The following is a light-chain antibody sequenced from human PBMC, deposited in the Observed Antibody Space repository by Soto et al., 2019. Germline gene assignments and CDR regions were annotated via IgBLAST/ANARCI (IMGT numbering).Light chain of an antibody. J-gene: IGLJ1*01. CDR3: SLYTIDSTYV. CDR2: EVN. Sequence: ALTQPPSVSGSPGQSVTISCTGTSSDFNNYNRVSWYQRPPGTGPKLIIFEVNNRPSGVPDRFSGSKSGNTASLTISGLQAEDEGEYYCSLYTIDSTYVFGPGTKVTVL. CDR1: SSDFNNYNR. V-gene: IGLV2-18*01.